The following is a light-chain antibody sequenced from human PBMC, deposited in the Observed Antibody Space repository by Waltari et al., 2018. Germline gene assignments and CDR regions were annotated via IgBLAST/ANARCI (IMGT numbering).Light chain of an antibody. CDR3: NSYTSSRTWV. CDR1: SSDVGGYKY. CDR2: DVS. V-gene: IGLV2-14*03. Sequence: QSALTQPASVSGSPGQSITLSCTGTSSDVGGYKYVSCYQQHTGKAPKLIIYDVSTRPSGTSNRFSGSKSGNTASLTISGLQAEDEADYSCNSYTSSRTWVFGGGTKLTVL. J-gene: IGLJ3*02.